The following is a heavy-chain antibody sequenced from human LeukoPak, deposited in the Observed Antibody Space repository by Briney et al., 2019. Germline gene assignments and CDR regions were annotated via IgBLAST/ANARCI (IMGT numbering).Heavy chain of an antibody. Sequence: SGTLSLTCTVSGGSISSSSYYWGWIRQPPGKGLEWIGSIYYSGSTYYNPSLKSRVTISVDTSKNQFSLKLSSVTAADTAVYYCARDGYCSGGSCRPPHYYYYYYGMDVWGQGTTVTVSS. J-gene: IGHJ6*02. CDR1: GGSISSSSYY. CDR3: ARDGYCSGGSCRPPHYYYYYYGMDV. V-gene: IGHV4-39*02. D-gene: IGHD2-15*01. CDR2: IYYSGST.